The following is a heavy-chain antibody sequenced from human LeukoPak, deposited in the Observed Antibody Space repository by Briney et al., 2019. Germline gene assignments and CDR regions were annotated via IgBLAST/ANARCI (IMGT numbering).Heavy chain of an antibody. Sequence: SETLSLTCAVYGGSSSGYYWSWIRQPPGKGLEWIGEINHSGSTNYNPSLKSRVTISVDTSKNQFSLKLSSVTAADTAVYYCARGRYSYGGLDYWGQGTLVTVSS. D-gene: IGHD5-18*01. V-gene: IGHV4-34*01. CDR3: ARGRYSYGGLDY. CDR2: INHSGST. J-gene: IGHJ4*02. CDR1: GGSSSGYY.